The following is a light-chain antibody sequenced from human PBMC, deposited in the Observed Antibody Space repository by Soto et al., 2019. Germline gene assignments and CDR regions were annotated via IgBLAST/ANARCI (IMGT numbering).Light chain of an antibody. CDR2: DDS. Sequence: SYEPTQPPSVSVAPGQTARITCGGNNIGSKSVHWHQQKPGQAPVLVVYDDSDRPSGIPERFSGSNSGNTATLTISRVEAGDEADYYCQVWDSSSDHPYVFGTGTKVTVL. CDR3: QVWDSSSDHPYV. CDR1: NIGSKS. J-gene: IGLJ1*01. V-gene: IGLV3-21*02.